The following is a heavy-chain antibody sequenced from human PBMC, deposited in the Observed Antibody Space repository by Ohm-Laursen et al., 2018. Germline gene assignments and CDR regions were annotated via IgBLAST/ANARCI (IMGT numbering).Heavy chain of an antibody. Sequence: SQTLSLTCTVSGGSISPHYWGWLRQPPGKGLEWVGYIYYSGSTNYNPSLKSRVTISVDTSKNQFSLKLSSVTAADTAVYYCARADSWYFDLWGRGTLVTVSS. CDR2: IYYSGST. CDR3: ARADSWYFDL. V-gene: IGHV4-59*11. CDR1: GGSISPHY. D-gene: IGHD3-22*01. J-gene: IGHJ2*01.